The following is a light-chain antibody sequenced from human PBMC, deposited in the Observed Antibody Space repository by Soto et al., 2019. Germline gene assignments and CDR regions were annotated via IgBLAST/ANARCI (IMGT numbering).Light chain of an antibody. J-gene: IGKJ4*01. CDR3: QQRSNWPQLT. V-gene: IGKV3-11*01. CDR2: DAS. CDR1: QTVRTY. Sequence: DIVLTQSPATLSLSVGERATLSCRASQTVRTYLAWYQQKPGQAPRLLIYDASSRATGIPARFSGSGSGTDFTLTISSLEPEDFAVYYCQQRSNWPQLTFGGGTKVEIK.